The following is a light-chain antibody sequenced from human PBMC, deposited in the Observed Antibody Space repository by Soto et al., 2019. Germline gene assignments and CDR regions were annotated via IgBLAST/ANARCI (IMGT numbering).Light chain of an antibody. CDR3: QQYNYY. J-gene: IGKJ3*01. CDR2: DAS. Sequence: DISMTQSPSTLSASVGDRVTITCRPSHSISNWLAWYQEKPGKAPKLLIYDASSLESGVPSRFSGSGSGTEFTLTISNLQHDDFATYYCQQYNYYFGPGTKVHTK. V-gene: IGKV1-5*01. CDR1: HSISNW.